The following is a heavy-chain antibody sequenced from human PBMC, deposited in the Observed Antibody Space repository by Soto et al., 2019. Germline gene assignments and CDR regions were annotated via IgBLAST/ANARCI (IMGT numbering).Heavy chain of an antibody. Sequence: ASVKVSCKASGYTFTGYYMHWVRQAPGQGLEWMGWINPNSGGTNYAQKFQGWVTMTRDTSISTAYMELSRLRSDDTAVYYCARGRDSSWYAGFRSPFDPWGQGTLVTVSS. CDR3: ARGRDSSWYAGFRSPFDP. V-gene: IGHV1-2*04. CDR1: GYTFTGYY. D-gene: IGHD6-13*01. CDR2: INPNSGGT. J-gene: IGHJ5*02.